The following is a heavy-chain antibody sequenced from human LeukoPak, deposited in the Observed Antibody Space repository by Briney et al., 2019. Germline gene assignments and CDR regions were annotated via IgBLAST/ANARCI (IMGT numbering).Heavy chain of an antibody. CDR2: ISSSSSYI. Sequence: GGSLRLSCIASGSTFSSSAMSWVRQAPGKGLEWVSSISSSSSYIYYADSVKGRFTISRDNAKNSLYLQMNSLRAEDTAVYYCARASTTVGVSINYWGQGTLVTVSS. CDR3: ARASTTVGVSINY. J-gene: IGHJ4*02. D-gene: IGHD3-10*01. CDR1: GSTFSSSA. V-gene: IGHV3-21*01.